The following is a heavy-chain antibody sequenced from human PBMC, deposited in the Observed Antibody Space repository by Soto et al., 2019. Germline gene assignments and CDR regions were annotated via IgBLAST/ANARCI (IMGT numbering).Heavy chain of an antibody. V-gene: IGHV5-51*01. CDR2: IYPGDSDT. J-gene: IGHJ5*02. CDR3: ARRIRYFDRLNQYNWFDP. CDR1: GYSFTRYW. Sequence: GESLQISCKGSGYSFTRYWIGSVRQMPGKGLEWMGIIYPGDSDTRYSPSFQGQVTISADKSISTAYLQWSSLKASDTAMYYCARRIRYFDRLNQYNWFDPWGQGTLVTVSS. D-gene: IGHD3-9*01.